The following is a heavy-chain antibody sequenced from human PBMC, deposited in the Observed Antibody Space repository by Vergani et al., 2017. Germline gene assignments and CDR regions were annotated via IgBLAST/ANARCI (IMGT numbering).Heavy chain of an antibody. D-gene: IGHD5-24*01. CDR1: GFNVRDHY. CDR3: ARETDTGSSVSYNYYAMDV. J-gene: IGHJ6*02. Sequence: QGLLVESGGGLVKPGGSLILSCAASGFNVRDHYMSWIRQAPGKGLEWISYISSGDATYYADSVKGRFTISRDNSKNSLSLQMNSLRVEDTGVYFCARETDTGSSVSYNYYAMDVWAQGTTVTVS. V-gene: IGHV3-11*04. CDR2: ISSGDAT.